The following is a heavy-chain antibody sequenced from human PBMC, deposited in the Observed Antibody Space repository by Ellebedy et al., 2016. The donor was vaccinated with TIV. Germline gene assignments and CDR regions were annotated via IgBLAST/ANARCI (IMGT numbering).Heavy chain of an antibody. Sequence: GESLKISCAASGFSFRSYWMSWVRQAPGKGLEWVANIYQDGGVQYYVDSVKGRFTISRDTADNSLFLQMNRLRAEDTAVYFCARRGSYGDYAVQINSWFDTWGRGTLGAVSS. D-gene: IGHD4-17*01. CDR1: GFSFRSYW. CDR3: ARRGSYGDYAVQINSWFDT. V-gene: IGHV3-7*01. J-gene: IGHJ5*02. CDR2: IYQDGGVQ.